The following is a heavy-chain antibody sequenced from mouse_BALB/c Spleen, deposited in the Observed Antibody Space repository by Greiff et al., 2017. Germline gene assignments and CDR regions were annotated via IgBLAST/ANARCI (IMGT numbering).Heavy chain of an antibody. CDR3: ARDRDY. Sequence: EVKLMESGPGLVKPSQSLSLTCSVTGYSITSGYYWNWIRQFPGNKLEWMGYISYDGSNNYNPSLKNRISITRDTSKNQFFLKLNSVTTEDTATYYCARDRDYWGQGTTLTVPS. J-gene: IGHJ2*01. V-gene: IGHV3-6*02. CDR1: GYSITSGYY. CDR2: ISYDGSN.